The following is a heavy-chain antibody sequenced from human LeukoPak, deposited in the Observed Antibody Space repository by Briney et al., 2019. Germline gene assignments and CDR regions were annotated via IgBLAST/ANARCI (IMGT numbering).Heavy chain of an antibody. CDR1: GGSISSYY. J-gene: IGHJ4*02. D-gene: IGHD6-13*01. CDR3: AKDSSTWGNLAGHFDS. Sequence: SETQSLTCTVSGGSISSYYWNWIRQPAGRGLEWIGRFYASGTTNTSPSLKSRVTMSVDTSKNQFSLKLSSVTAADTAVYYCAKDSSTWGNLAGHFDSWGQGTLVTVSS. V-gene: IGHV4-4*07. CDR2: FYASGTT.